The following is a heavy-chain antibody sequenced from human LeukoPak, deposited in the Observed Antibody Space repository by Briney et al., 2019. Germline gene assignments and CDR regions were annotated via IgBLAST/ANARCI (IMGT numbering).Heavy chain of an antibody. Sequence: SETLSLTCAVYGGSFSGYYWSWIRQPPGKGLEWIGEINHSGSTNYNPSLKSRVTISVDTSKNQFSLKLSSVTAADTAVYYCARATFGVVIMDAFDIWGQGTMVTVSS. CDR3: ARATFGVVIMDAFDI. J-gene: IGHJ3*02. D-gene: IGHD3-3*01. CDR2: INHSGST. V-gene: IGHV4-34*01. CDR1: GGSFSGYY.